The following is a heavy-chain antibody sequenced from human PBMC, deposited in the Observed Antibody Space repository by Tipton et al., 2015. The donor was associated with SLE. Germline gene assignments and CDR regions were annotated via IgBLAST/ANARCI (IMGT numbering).Heavy chain of an antibody. CDR1: GGSISSHY. J-gene: IGHJ5*02. V-gene: IGHV4-59*11. Sequence: TLSLTCTVSGGSISSHYWSWFRQPPGKGLEWIGDVYYRGNTKYNPSLNSRVTISLDKSLGSGGSMVAKLSSVTAADTAVYYCARDGRGYCDNSGCSEYHWFDPWGQGTLVTVSS. CDR3: ARDGRGYCDNSGCSEYHWFDP. D-gene: IGHD2-15*01. CDR2: VYYRGNT.